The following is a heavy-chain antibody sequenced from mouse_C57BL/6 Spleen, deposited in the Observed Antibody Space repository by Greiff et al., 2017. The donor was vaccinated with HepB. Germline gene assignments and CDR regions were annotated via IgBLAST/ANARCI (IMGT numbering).Heavy chain of an antibody. Sequence: VQRQQSGAELVRPGSSVKLSCKASGYTFTSYWMHWVKQRPIQGLEWIGNIDPSDSETHYNQKFKDKATLTVDKSSSTAYMQLSSLTSEDSAVYYCAREVGIDGYGFDYWGQGTTLTVSS. CDR2: IDPSDSET. CDR1: GYTFTSYW. CDR3: AREVGIDGYGFDY. D-gene: IGHD2-3*01. J-gene: IGHJ2*01. V-gene: IGHV1-52*01.